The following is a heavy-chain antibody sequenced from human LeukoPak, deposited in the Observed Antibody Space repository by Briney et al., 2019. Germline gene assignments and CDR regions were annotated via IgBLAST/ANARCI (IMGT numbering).Heavy chain of an antibody. J-gene: IGHJ5*02. Sequence: GESLKISCKGSGYRFTSYWIGWVRQMPGKGLEWMGVIYPGDSDTRYSPSFQGQVTISADKSISTAYLQWSSLKASDTAMYYCARRVSVSGTPDWFDPWGQGTLVTVSS. V-gene: IGHV5-51*01. CDR3: ARRVSVSGTPDWFDP. CDR2: IYPGDSDT. D-gene: IGHD6-19*01. CDR1: GYRFTSYW.